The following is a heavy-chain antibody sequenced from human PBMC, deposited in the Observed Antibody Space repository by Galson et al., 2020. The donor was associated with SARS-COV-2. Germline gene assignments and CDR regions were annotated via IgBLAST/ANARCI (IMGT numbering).Heavy chain of an antibody. J-gene: IGHJ6*03. V-gene: IGHV1-3*01. D-gene: IGHD4-4*01. CDR3: ARCSGMTTVTHHYYYYYYMDV. CDR2: INAGNGNT. Sequence: ASVKVSCKASGYTFTSYAMHWVRQAPGQRLERMGWINAGNGNTKHSQKFQGRVTITRDTSASTAYMELSSLRSEDTAVYYCARCSGMTTVTHHYYYYYYMDVWGKGTTVTVSS. CDR1: GYTFTSYA.